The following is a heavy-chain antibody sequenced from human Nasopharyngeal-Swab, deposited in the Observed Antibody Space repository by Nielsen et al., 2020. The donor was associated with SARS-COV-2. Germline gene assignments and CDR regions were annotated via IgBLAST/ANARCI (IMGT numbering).Heavy chain of an antibody. CDR2: INHSGGT. V-gene: IGHV4-39*07. J-gene: IGHJ4*02. Sequence: SETLSLTCTVSGGSISSSSSYCWVWTRQPPGKGLEWIGEINHSGGTRYNPSLKSRVIISVDTSKNQLSLKLTSLTAADTAMYYCARGQDGAAAALWGQGTLVTVSS. CDR3: ARGQDGAAAAL. CDR1: GGSISSSSSYC. D-gene: IGHD6-13*01.